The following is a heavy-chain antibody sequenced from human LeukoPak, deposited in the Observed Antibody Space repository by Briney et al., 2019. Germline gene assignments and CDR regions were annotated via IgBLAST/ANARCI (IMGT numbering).Heavy chain of an antibody. CDR1: GYTFTGYY. CDR2: INPSGGST. CDR3: ARMGAKYYYGMDV. Sequence: ASVKVSCKASGYTFTGYYMHWVRQAPGQGLEWMGIINPSGGSTSYAQKFQGRVTMTRDTSTSTVYMELSSLRSEDTAVYYCARMGAKYYYGMDVWGQGTTVTVSS. J-gene: IGHJ6*02. V-gene: IGHV1-46*01. D-gene: IGHD1-26*01.